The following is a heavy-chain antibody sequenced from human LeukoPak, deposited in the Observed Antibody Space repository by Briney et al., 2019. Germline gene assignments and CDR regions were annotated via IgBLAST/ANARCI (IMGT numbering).Heavy chain of an antibody. D-gene: IGHD2/OR15-2a*01. Sequence: SLRLSCAASGFTFDDYAMHWVRQAPGKGLEWVAGVTWNSGSIGHADSVKGRFTISRDNAKNALYLQMNSLRAEDTAIYYCARDKIEGPSNFDNWGQGTLVIVSS. CDR2: VTWNSGSI. V-gene: IGHV3-9*01. CDR1: GFTFDDYA. CDR3: ARDKIEGPSNFDN. J-gene: IGHJ4*02.